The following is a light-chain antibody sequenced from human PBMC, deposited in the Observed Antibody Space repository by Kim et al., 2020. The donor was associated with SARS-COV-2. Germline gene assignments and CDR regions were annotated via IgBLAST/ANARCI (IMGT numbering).Light chain of an antibody. CDR1: QSVSTSY. J-gene: IGKJ2*01. Sequence: SPGECAPLSCRASQSVSTSYLAWYQQRPGKAPRLLIHSASRRATGIPDRFIGSGSGTEFTLTISRLEPEDFAMYYCQQYGGSPPYTFGQGTKLEI. CDR2: SAS. V-gene: IGKV3-20*01. CDR3: QQYGGSPPYT.